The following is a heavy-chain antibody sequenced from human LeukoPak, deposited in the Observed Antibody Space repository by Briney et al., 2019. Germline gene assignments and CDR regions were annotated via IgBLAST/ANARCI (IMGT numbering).Heavy chain of an antibody. CDR3: ARGHYDFWSGYYTHFDY. Sequence: SETLSLTCTVSGGSISSYYWSWIRQPAGKGLEWIGRIYTSGSTYYNPSLKSRVTISVDTSKNQFSLKLSSVTAADTAVYYCARGHYDFWSGYYTHFDYWGQGTLVTVSS. CDR1: GGSISSYY. J-gene: IGHJ4*02. D-gene: IGHD3-3*01. CDR2: IYTSGST. V-gene: IGHV4-4*07.